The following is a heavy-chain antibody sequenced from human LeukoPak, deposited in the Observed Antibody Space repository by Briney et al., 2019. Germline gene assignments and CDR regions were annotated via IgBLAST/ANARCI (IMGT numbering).Heavy chain of an antibody. CDR2: IIPIFGTA. Sequence: SVKVCCKASGGTFSSYAISWVRQAPGQGLEWMGGIIPIFGTANYAQKFQGRVTITADESTSTAYMELSSLRSEDTAVYYCAGPRRTGWYDFDYWGQGTLVTVSS. D-gene: IGHD6-19*01. CDR3: AGPRRTGWYDFDY. J-gene: IGHJ4*02. CDR1: GGTFSSYA. V-gene: IGHV1-69*01.